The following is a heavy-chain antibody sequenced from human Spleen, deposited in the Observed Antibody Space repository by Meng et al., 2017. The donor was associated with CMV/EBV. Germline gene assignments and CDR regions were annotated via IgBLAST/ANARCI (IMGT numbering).Heavy chain of an antibody. D-gene: IGHD2-2*01. V-gene: IGHV4-39*07. Sequence: SETLSLTCSVSGGSISSSSYYWGWIRQPPGKGLEWIGTIYHSGSTYYNPSLKSRVTISVDTSKNQFSLKLSSVTAADTAVYYCARDGTRYCSSTSCLGVDYWGQGTLVTVSS. CDR1: GGSISSSSYY. J-gene: IGHJ4*02. CDR2: IYHSGST. CDR3: ARDGTRYCSSTSCLGVDY.